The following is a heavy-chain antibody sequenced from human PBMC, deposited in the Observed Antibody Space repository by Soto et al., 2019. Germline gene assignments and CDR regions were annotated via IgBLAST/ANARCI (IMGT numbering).Heavy chain of an antibody. D-gene: IGHD4-17*01. Sequence: SETLSLTCTVSGGSVSSGDYFWSWLRQSPGKRLEWIAYIYYSGSTNYNPSLKSRATISVDTSKNQFSLNLSSVTAADTAVYYCTSALLDYGDYYFDNWGQGTLVTVSS. CDR2: IYYSGST. J-gene: IGHJ4*02. V-gene: IGHV4-61*08. CDR3: TSALLDYGDYYFDN. CDR1: GGSVSSGDYF.